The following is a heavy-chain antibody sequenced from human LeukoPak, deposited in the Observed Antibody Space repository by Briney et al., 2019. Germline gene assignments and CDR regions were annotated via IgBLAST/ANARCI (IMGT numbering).Heavy chain of an antibody. CDR1: GGSFSGYY. D-gene: IGHD3-3*01. V-gene: IGHV4-34*01. Sequence: SETLSLTCDVYGGSFSGYYWSWIRQPPGKGLEWIWEINHSGSTNYNPSLKSRVTISVDTSKNQFSLKLSSVTAADTAVYYCARGNVLRFLEWLPKKNYFDYWGQGTLVTVSS. CDR2: INHSGST. J-gene: IGHJ4*02. CDR3: ARGNVLRFLEWLPKKNYFDY.